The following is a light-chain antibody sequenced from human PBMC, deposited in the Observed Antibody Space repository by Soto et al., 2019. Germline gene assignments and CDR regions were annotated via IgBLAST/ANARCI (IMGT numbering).Light chain of an antibody. V-gene: IGKV3-20*01. J-gene: IGKJ1*01. Sequence: EIVLTQSPGTLSLSAGKRATLSCRASQSVSNNYLAWYQQKPGQAPRLLIYGASNRATGIPDRFSGSGSGTDFTLTISRLEPEDFAVYYCQQYGSSGTFGQGTKVDIK. CDR2: GAS. CDR3: QQYGSSGT. CDR1: QSVSNNY.